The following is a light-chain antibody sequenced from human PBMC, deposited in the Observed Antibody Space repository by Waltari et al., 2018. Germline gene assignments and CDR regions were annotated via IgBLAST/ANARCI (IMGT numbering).Light chain of an antibody. Sequence: QSALTQPPXASGSPGQSVTISCTGTSSDVGGYNYVSWYQQHPGKAPKLMIYEVSKRPSGVXXRXSGSKSGXXASLTVSGLQAEDEADYXCSSYAGXXXLVFGGGXKLTVL. CDR2: EVS. CDR3: SSYAGXXXLV. V-gene: IGLV2-8*01. CDR1: SSDVGGYNY. J-gene: IGLJ2*01.